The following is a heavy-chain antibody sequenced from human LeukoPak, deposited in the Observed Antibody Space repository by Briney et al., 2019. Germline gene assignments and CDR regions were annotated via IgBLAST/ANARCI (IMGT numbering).Heavy chain of an antibody. V-gene: IGHV4-4*08. CDR3: AREARDGDY. Sequence: PSQTLSLTCTVSGGSISSYYWSWIRQPPGKGLEWIGCIYNSGRTNYNPSLKSRVTISVDTSKNQFSLKLSSVTAADTAVYYCAREARDGDYWGQGTLVTVSS. CDR2: IYNSGRT. D-gene: IGHD5-24*01. J-gene: IGHJ4*02. CDR1: GGSISSYY.